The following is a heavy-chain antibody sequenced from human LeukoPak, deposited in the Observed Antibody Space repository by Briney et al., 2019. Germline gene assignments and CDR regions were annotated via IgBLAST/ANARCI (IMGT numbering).Heavy chain of an antibody. CDR1: VYSVSGYY. CDR2: VYYSGST. CDR3: ARIHRYCSGGACYVLDN. D-gene: IGHD2-15*01. J-gene: IGHJ4*02. V-gene: IGHV4-59*02. Sequence: SATLSLTWVVSVYSVSGYYWGWIRKPPWRGLEWIGYVYYSGSTNYNPSFKSRITISVDTSRNQFSLQLSSVTAADTAVYYCARIHRYCSGGACYVLDNWGQGTLVAVSS.